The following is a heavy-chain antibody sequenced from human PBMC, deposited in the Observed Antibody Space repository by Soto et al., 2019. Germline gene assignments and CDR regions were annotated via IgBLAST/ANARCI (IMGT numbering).Heavy chain of an antibody. Sequence: HLQLQESGSGLVKPSQTLSLTCAVSGGSITTSGYSWSWIRQPPGKGLEWIGYIYPSGTIFYNPSLNSRVTISVDTANNQFSLRLSSVTAADTAVYYCATYSAYAKYYFDYWGRGTLLTLSS. V-gene: IGHV4-30-2*01. J-gene: IGHJ4*02. D-gene: IGHD5-12*01. CDR1: GGSITTSGYS. CDR3: ATYSAYAKYYFDY. CDR2: IYPSGTI.